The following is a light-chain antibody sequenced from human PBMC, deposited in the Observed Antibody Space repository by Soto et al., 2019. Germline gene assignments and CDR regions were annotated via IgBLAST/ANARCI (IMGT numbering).Light chain of an antibody. CDR2: GAS. V-gene: IGKV3-20*01. CDR1: QSISINY. Sequence: EIVLTQSPGTLSMSPGERATLSGRASQSISINYLAWYQQKPGQAPRLLIYGASSRATGIPDRFSGSGSGTDFTLTISRLEAEDFAVYYCQQYGSSPRTFGQGTKVEFK. J-gene: IGKJ1*01. CDR3: QQYGSSPRT.